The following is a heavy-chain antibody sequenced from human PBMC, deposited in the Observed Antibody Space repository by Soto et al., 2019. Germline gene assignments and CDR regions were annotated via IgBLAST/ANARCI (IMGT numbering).Heavy chain of an antibody. V-gene: IGHV4-30-4*01. CDR3: ARVNYYDSSGYGLDY. Sequence: QVQLQESGPGLVKPSQTLSLTCTVSGGSISSGDYSWSWIRQPPGKGLEWIGYIYYSGSTYYNPSLKIRVTISVDTSKNQFSLKLSSVTAADTAVYYCARVNYYDSSGYGLDYWGQGTLVTVSS. CDR2: IYYSGST. J-gene: IGHJ4*02. D-gene: IGHD3-22*01. CDR1: GGSISSGDYS.